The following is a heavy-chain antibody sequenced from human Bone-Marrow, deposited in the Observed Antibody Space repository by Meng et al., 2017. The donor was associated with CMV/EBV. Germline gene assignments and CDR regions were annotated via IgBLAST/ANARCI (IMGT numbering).Heavy chain of an antibody. D-gene: IGHD6-13*01. J-gene: IGHJ6*02. CDR2: ISAYNGNT. CDR3: ASHGSMQPNYAMDV. CDR1: GYTFPSYA. V-gene: IGHV1-18*01. Sequence: ASVKVSCKASGYTFPSYAISWVRQAPGQGLEWMGWISAYNGNTKFAQNLQGRVTMTRDTSTSTAYMELRSLRSDDTAVYYCASHGSMQPNYAMDVWGQRTTVTVSS.